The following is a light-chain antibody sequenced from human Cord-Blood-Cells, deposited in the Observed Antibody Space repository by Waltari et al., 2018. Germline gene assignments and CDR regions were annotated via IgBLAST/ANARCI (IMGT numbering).Light chain of an antibody. CDR1: SSDVGGYNY. J-gene: IGLJ2*01. Sequence: QSALTQPASVSGSPGQLITISCTGTSSDVGGYNYVSWYQPHPGKAPKLMIYDVSKRPSGVSNRFSGSKPGNTASLTISGLQAEDEADYYCSSYTSSSTLFGGGTKLTVL. CDR3: SSYTSSSTL. CDR2: DVS. V-gene: IGLV2-14*01.